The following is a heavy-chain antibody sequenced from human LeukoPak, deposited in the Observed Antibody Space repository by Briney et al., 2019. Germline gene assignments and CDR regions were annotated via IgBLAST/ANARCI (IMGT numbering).Heavy chain of an antibody. V-gene: IGHV3-21*04. CDR3: AKDKGYTDY. J-gene: IGHJ4*02. CDR1: GFTLSTYS. D-gene: IGHD5-24*01. Sequence: PGGSLRLSCAASGFTLSTYSMNWVRQAPGRGLEWVSSISSSSTYVYYADSVKGRFTISRDNSKNTLYLQMNSLRAEDTAVYYCAKDKGYTDYWGQGTLVTVSS. CDR2: ISSSSTYV.